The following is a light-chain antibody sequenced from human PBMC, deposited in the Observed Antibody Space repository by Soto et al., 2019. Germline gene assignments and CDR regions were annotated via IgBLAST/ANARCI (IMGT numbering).Light chain of an antibody. CDR2: AAS. Sequence: ITQSPFPLSCSLGERATLPCRASQGISHYLRWYQQRPGKAPKLLIYAASSLQSGVPSRFSGSGSETHFTLTISSLQPEDFATYSCQQSNSTTWTFGQGTKVDIK. CDR1: QGISHY. V-gene: IGKV1-39*01. CDR3: QQSNSTTWT. J-gene: IGKJ1*01.